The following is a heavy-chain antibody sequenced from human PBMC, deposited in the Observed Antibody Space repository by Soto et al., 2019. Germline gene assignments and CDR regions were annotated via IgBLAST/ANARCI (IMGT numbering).Heavy chain of an antibody. V-gene: IGHV3-30*18. CDR2: ISYDGSNK. Sequence: GGSLRLSCAASGFTFSSYGMHWVRQAPGKGLGWVAVISYDGSNKYYADSVKGRFTISRDNSKNTLYLQMNSLRAEDTAVYYCAKHHKRGLGYYYYGMDVWGQGTTVTVSS. J-gene: IGHJ6*02. CDR1: GFTFSSYG. D-gene: IGHD7-27*01. CDR3: AKHHKRGLGYYYYGMDV.